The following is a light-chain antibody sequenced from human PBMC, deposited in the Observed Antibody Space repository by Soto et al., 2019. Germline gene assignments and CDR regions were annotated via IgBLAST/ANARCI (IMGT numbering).Light chain of an antibody. CDR1: QTVSTNF. J-gene: IGKJ1*01. V-gene: IGKV3-20*01. Sequence: EIVLTQSPGTLSLSPWERATLSCRASQTVSTNFLAWYQQKPGQAPRLLIYSASTRATGIPARFSGSGSGTDFTLTISSLEPEDFAVYYCQQYGSSPPVTFGQGTKVDIK. CDR3: QQYGSSPPVT. CDR2: SAS.